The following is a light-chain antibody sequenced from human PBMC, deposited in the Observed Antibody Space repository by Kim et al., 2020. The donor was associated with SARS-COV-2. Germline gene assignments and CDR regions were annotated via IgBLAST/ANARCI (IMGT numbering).Light chain of an antibody. Sequence: DIQMTQSPSSLSASVGDRVTITCRASQSVRNYLAWYQQKPEKAPKSLIYDASSLQSGVSSRFTGSGSGTDFTLTINSLQPEDFATYYCQQHYSYPLTFGGGTKVDIK. CDR2: DAS. CDR1: QSVRNY. V-gene: IGKV1D-16*01. J-gene: IGKJ4*01. CDR3: QQHYSYPLT.